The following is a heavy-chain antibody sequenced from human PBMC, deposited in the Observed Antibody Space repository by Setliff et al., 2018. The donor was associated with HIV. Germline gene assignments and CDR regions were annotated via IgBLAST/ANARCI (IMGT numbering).Heavy chain of an antibody. V-gene: IGHV4-59*11. J-gene: IGHJ6*02. CDR3: ARSRTSSGYYGVTGYGMDV. CDR2: VYNSGTT. Sequence: PSETLSLTCTVSGASSSSHYWSWIRQPPGKAPEWIGYVYNSGTTKYNPSLKSRVTISVDTSKNQFSLKLNSVTTADTAVYYCARSRTSSGYYGVTGYGMDVWGQGTTVTVSS. CDR1: GASSSSHY. D-gene: IGHD3-22*01.